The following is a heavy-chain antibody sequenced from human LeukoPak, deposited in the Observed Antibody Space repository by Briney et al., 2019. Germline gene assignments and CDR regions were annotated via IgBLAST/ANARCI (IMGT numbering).Heavy chain of an antibody. CDR3: ARDPRNVGLAP. CDR1: GLTFSSHW. Sequence: GGSLRLSCAASGLTFSSHWMHWVRQAPGKGLVWVSRITNDGSSTTYADSVKGRFTMSRDNVKNTLYLQMNSLRVEDTAVYYCARDPRNVGLAPWGQGTLVTVSS. D-gene: IGHD2-15*01. J-gene: IGHJ5*02. CDR2: ITNDGSST. V-gene: IGHV3-74*01.